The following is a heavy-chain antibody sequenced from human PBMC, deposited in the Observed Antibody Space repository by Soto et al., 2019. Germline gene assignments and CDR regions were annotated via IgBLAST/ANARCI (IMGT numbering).Heavy chain of an antibody. Sequence: PSETLSLTCSVSNGSISGFYWTWIRQPPGKILEWIGYIHYSGRTAYNPSLTSRATMSVDTSKNQFSLNLKSITAADTAVYYCVRVGVGIGNHFDSWGRGALVT. CDR3: VRVGVGIGNHFDS. CDR1: NGSISGFY. V-gene: IGHV4-59*12. J-gene: IGHJ4*02. D-gene: IGHD1-26*01. CDR2: IHYSGRT.